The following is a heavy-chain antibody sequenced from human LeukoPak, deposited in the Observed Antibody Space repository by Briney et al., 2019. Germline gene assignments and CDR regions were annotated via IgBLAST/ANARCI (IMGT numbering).Heavy chain of an antibody. CDR1: GFTFSSYE. CDR3: ARDPYYYMDV. V-gene: IGHV3-48*03. Sequence: TGGSLRLSCAASGFTFSSYEMNWVRQAPGKGLEWVSYISSSGSTIYYADSVKGRFTISRDNAKNTLYLQMNSLRAEDTAVYYCARDPYYYMDVWGKGTTVTISS. J-gene: IGHJ6*03. CDR2: ISSSGSTI.